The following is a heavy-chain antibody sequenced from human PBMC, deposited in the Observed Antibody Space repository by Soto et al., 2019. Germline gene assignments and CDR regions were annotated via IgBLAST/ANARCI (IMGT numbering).Heavy chain of an antibody. CDR3: AKDMTPMKARLYLEPTDYYYYGMDV. V-gene: IGHV3-23*01. Sequence: HPGGSLRLSCAASGFTFSSYAMSWVRQAPGKGLEWVSAISGSGGSTYYADSEKGRFTISRDNSKNTLYLQMNSLRAEDTAVYYCAKDMTPMKARLYLEPTDYYYYGMDVWGQGTTVTVSS. CDR2: ISGSGGST. D-gene: IGHD1-1*01. J-gene: IGHJ6*02. CDR1: GFTFSSYA.